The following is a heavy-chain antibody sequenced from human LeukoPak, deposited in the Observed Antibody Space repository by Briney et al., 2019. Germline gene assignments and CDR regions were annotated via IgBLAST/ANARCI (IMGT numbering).Heavy chain of an antibody. J-gene: IGHJ4*02. CDR2: IYYSGST. CDR1: GGSITSTNW. V-gene: IGHV4-30-4*01. Sequence: PSETLSLTCGVSGGSITSTNWWSWVRQPPGKGLQWIGYIYYSGSTYYNPSLKSRVTISVDTSKNQFSLKLSSVTAADTAVYYCARVPYYYGSGSYLRWGQGTLVTVSS. D-gene: IGHD3-10*01. CDR3: ARVPYYYGSGSYLR.